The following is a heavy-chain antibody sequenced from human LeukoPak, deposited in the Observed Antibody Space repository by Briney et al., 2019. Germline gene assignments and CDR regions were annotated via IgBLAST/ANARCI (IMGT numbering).Heavy chain of an antibody. CDR3: EEYIRLSGTYYFDH. Sequence: PSETLSLTCTVSGGSISGLYWSWLRQSPTRGLEWIGYIYYTGTTNYNPSLQSRVTISLDTPKSQFSLKLTSVTAADTATYFCEEYIRLSGTYYFDHWGQGALVTVSS. CDR2: IYYTGTT. V-gene: IGHV4-59*01. D-gene: IGHD1-26*01. CDR1: GGSISGLY. J-gene: IGHJ4*02.